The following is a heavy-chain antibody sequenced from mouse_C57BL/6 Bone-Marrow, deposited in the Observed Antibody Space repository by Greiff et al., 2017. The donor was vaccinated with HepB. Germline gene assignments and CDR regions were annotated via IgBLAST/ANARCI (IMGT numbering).Heavy chain of an antibody. CDR3: ARGVTTVVAKDY. V-gene: IGHV1-22*01. CDR2: INPNNGGT. Sequence: EVKVVESGPELVKPGASVKMSCKASGYTFTDYNMHWVKQSHGKSLEWIGYINPNNGGTSYNQKFKGKAILTVNKSSSTAYMELRSLTSEDSAVYYCARGVTTVVAKDYWGQGTTLTVSS. D-gene: IGHD1-1*01. CDR1: GYTFTDYN. J-gene: IGHJ2*01.